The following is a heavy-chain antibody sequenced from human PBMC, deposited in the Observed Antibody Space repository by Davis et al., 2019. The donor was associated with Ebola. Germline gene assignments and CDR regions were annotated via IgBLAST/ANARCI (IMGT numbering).Heavy chain of an antibody. V-gene: IGHV3-33*01. Sequence: GESLKISCAASGFTFSSYGMHWVRQAPGKGLEWVAVIWYDGSNKYYADSVKGRFTISRDNSKNTLYLQMNSLRDEDTAVYYCARDLRAIGMDVWGQGTTVTVSS. CDR3: ARDLRAIGMDV. CDR2: IWYDGSNK. J-gene: IGHJ6*02. CDR1: GFTFSSYG. D-gene: IGHD5/OR15-5a*01.